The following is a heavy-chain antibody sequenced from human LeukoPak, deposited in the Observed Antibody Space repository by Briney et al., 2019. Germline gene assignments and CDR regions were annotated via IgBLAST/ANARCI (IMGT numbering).Heavy chain of an antibody. Sequence: GGSLRLSCAASGFTFSSYSMNWVRRAPGKGLEWVSSISSSSSYIYYADSVKGRFTISGDNAKNSLYLQMNSLRAEDTAVYYCARKLRYFDWLSDYRYYFDYWGQGTLVTVSS. D-gene: IGHD3-9*01. CDR2: ISSSSSYI. J-gene: IGHJ4*02. CDR3: ARKLRYFDWLSDYRYYFDY. V-gene: IGHV3-21*01. CDR1: GFTFSSYS.